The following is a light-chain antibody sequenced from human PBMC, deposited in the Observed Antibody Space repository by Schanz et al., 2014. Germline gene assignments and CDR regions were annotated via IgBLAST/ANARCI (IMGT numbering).Light chain of an antibody. J-gene: IGKJ1*01. CDR1: QSISSY. Sequence: DIQMTQSPSSLSASVGDRVTINCRASQSISSYLNWYQQKPGKAPKLLIYAASILQSGVPSRFSGSGSGTDFTLTITSLQPEDFATYYCQQSYSMPRTFGHGTKVE. CDR2: AAS. V-gene: IGKV1-39*01. CDR3: QQSYSMPRT.